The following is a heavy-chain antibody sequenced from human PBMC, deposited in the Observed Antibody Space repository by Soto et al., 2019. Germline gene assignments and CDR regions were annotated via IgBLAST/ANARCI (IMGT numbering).Heavy chain of an antibody. J-gene: IGHJ5*02. D-gene: IGHD6-13*01. Sequence: PSETLSLTCTVSGGSISSYYWSWIRQPAGKGLEWIGRIYTSGSTNYNPSLKSRVTMSVDTSKNQFSLKLSSVTAADTAVYYCARALTYSSSWYPNWFDPWGQGTLVTVSS. V-gene: IGHV4-4*07. CDR3: ARALTYSSSWYPNWFDP. CDR2: IYTSGST. CDR1: GGSISSYY.